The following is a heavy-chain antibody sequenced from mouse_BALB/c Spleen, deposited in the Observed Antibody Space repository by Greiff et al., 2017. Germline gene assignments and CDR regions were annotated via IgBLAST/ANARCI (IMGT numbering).Heavy chain of an antibody. D-gene: IGHD2-3*01. J-gene: IGHJ3*01. Sequence: QVQLQQPGSVLVRPGASVKLSCKASGYTFTSSWMHWAKQRPGQGLEWIGEIHPNSGNTNYNEKFKGKATLTVDTSSSTAYVDLSSLTSEDSAVYYCAREGAFYDGLPDWAQGTLVTVSA. CDR2: IHPNSGNT. V-gene: IGHV1S130*01. CDR3: AREGAFYDGLPD. CDR1: GYTFTSSW.